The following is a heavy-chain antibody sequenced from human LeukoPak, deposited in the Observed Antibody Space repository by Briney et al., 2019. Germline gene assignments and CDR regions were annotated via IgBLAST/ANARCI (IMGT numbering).Heavy chain of an antibody. D-gene: IGHD3-10*01. CDR1: GGSFSGYY. CDR3: ARGPRYYYGSGRLDY. CDR2: INHSGST. V-gene: IGHV4-34*01. Sequence: PSETLSLTCAVYGGSFSGYYWSWIRQPPGKGLEWIGEINHSGSTNYNPSLKSRVTISVDTSKNQFSLKLSSVTATDTAVYYCARGPRYYYGSGRLDYWGRGTLVTVSS. J-gene: IGHJ4*02.